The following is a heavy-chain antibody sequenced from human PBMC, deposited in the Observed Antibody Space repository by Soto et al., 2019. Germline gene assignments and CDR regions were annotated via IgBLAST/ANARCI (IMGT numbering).Heavy chain of an antibody. V-gene: IGHV1-18*01. Sequence: QVQLVQSGAEVKKPGASVKVSCKASGYTFTSYGISWVRQAPGQGLEWMGWISAYNGNTNYAPKLQGRVTMTRDTTASTAYMELRRLRSDDRGVYYCARDSPPVDYWGQGTLVTVSA. J-gene: IGHJ4*02. CDR2: ISAYNGNT. CDR3: ARDSPPVDY. CDR1: GYTFTSYG.